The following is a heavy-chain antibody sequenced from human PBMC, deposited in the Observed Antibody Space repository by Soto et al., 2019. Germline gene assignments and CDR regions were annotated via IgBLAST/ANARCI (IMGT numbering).Heavy chain of an antibody. CDR2: VKSKIDGGTT. CDR3: TRKGLSTGSPATFAY. CDR1: GFIFSNAW. V-gene: IGHV3-15*07. D-gene: IGHD1-26*01. J-gene: IGHJ4*02. Sequence: EVQLVESGGGLVKPGGSLRLSCAASGFIFSNAWMNWVLQAPGKGLECVGRVKSKIDGGTTDYAAPVKGRFTISRDDSKSTLYLQMNSLYTEDTAVYYCTRKGLSTGSPATFAYWGQGTLVTVSS.